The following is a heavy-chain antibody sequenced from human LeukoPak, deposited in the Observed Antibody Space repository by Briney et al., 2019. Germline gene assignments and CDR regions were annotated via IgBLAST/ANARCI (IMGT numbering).Heavy chain of an antibody. Sequence: GGSLRLSCSASGFTFSSYAMHWVRQAPGKGLEYVSAISSNGGSTYYADSVKGRFTISRDNSKDTLYLQVSSLRAEDTAVYYCVKGRRYYGSGSYDDFDYWGQGTLVTVSS. CDR2: ISSNGGST. D-gene: IGHD3-10*01. J-gene: IGHJ4*02. CDR3: VKGRRYYGSGSYDDFDY. CDR1: GFTFSSYA. V-gene: IGHV3-64D*06.